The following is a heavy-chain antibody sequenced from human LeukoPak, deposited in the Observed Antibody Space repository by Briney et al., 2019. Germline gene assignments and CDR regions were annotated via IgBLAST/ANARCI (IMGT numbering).Heavy chain of an antibody. D-gene: IGHD6-13*01. CDR1: GFTFSSYA. J-gene: IGHJ4*02. V-gene: IGHV3-23*01. CDR2: ISGSGGST. Sequence: GGSLRLSCAASGFTFSSYAMSWVRQAPGKGLERVSGISGSGGSTYYADSVKGRFTISRDNSKNTLYLQMNSLRAEDTAVYYCAKSRVGGIAAAGTSFDYWGQGTLVTVSS. CDR3: AKSRVGGIAAAGTSFDY.